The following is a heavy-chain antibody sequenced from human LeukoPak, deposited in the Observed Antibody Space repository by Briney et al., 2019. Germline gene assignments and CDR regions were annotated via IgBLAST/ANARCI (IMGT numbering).Heavy chain of an antibody. J-gene: IGHJ5*02. V-gene: IGHV5-51*01. CDR2: IYPGDSDT. Sequence: GESLKISCKGFGYRFTSYWFGWVRQMPGKGLEWMGIIYPGDSDTRYSPSFQGQVTISADKSISTAYLQWSSLKASDTAMFYCARRGGSYLNWFDPWGQGTLVTVSS. CDR1: GYRFTSYW. D-gene: IGHD1-26*01. CDR3: ARRGGSYLNWFDP.